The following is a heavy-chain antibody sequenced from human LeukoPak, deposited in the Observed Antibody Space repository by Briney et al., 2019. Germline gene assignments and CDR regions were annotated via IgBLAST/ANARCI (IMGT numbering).Heavy chain of an antibody. CDR1: GFTFSSYG. J-gene: IGHJ4*02. Sequence: GGSLRLSCAASGFTFSSYGMHWVRQAPGKGLEWVAVISYDGSNKYYADSVKGRFTISRDNSKNTLYLQMNGLRAEDTAVYYCAKEEGIQLWLYDSWGQGTLVTVSS. CDR2: ISYDGSNK. V-gene: IGHV3-30*18. D-gene: IGHD5-18*01. CDR3: AKEEGIQLWLYDS.